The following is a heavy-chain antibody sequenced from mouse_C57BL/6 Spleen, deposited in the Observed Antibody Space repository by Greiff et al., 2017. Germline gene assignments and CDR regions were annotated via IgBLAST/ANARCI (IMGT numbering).Heavy chain of an antibody. V-gene: IGHV1-69*01. CDR2: IDPSDSYT. Sequence: QVQLQQPGAELVMPGASVKLSCKASGYTFTSYWMHWVKQRPGQGLEWIGEIDPSDSYTNYNQKFKGKSTLTVDKSSSPAYMQLSSLTSEDSAVYYCARRGSSYAMDYWGQGTSVTVSS. CDR1: GYTFTSYW. D-gene: IGHD1-1*01. J-gene: IGHJ4*01. CDR3: ARRGSSYAMDY.